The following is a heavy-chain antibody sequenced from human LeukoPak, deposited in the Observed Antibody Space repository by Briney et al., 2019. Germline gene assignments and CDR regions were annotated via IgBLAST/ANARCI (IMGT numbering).Heavy chain of an antibody. D-gene: IGHD2-15*01. V-gene: IGHV3-23*01. CDR2: ISGSGGST. Sequence: PGGSLRLSCAASGFTFSSYAMSWVRQAPGKGLEWVSAISGSGGSTYYADSVKGRFTISRDNSKNTLYLQMNSLRAEDTAVYCCAKDKTGVCSGGSCGYWGQGTLVTVSS. CDR1: GFTFSSYA. CDR3: AKDKTGVCSGGSCGY. J-gene: IGHJ4*02.